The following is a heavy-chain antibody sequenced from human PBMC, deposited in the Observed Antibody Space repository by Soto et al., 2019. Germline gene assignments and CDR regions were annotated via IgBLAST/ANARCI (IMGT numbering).Heavy chain of an antibody. CDR2: IIPIFGTA. Sequence: SVKVSCKASGGTFSSYAISWVRQAPGQGLEWMGGIIPIFGTANYAQKFQGRVTITADESTSTAYMELSSLRSEDTAVYYCARGWDSSGWFHYYYYGMDVWGQGTTVTVSS. D-gene: IGHD6-19*01. J-gene: IGHJ6*02. CDR3: ARGWDSSGWFHYYYYGMDV. CDR1: GGTFSSYA. V-gene: IGHV1-69*13.